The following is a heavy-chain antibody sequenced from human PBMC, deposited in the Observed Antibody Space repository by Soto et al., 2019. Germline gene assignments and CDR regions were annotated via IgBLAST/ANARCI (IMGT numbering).Heavy chain of an antibody. Sequence: QVQLMQSWAEVKKPGSSVKVSCKASGGTFTSYDLSWVRQAPGQGPEWMGGITPIFGTPNYAQKFQGRVTITADESSSTVYMELRSLRSEDTAVYYCARAGVRGMVTPSALYFFDWWGQGTLVTVSS. CDR1: GGTFTSYD. V-gene: IGHV1-69*01. CDR3: ARAGVRGMVTPSALYFFDW. J-gene: IGHJ4*02. CDR2: ITPIFGTP. D-gene: IGHD2-21*02.